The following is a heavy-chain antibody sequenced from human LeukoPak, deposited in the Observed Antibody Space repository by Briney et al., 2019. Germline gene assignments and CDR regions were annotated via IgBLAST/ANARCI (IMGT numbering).Heavy chain of an antibody. D-gene: IGHD3-22*01. J-gene: IGHJ4*02. CDR1: GFTFSSYA. Sequence: GGSLRLSCAASGFTFSSYAMSWVRQAPGKGLEWVSAISGSGGSTYYADSVKGRFTISRDNSKNTLYLQMNSLRAEDTAVYYCAKDPLYYNDSSGYYSDYWRQGTLVTVSS. CDR3: AKDPLYYNDSSGYYSDY. CDR2: ISGSGGST. V-gene: IGHV3-23*01.